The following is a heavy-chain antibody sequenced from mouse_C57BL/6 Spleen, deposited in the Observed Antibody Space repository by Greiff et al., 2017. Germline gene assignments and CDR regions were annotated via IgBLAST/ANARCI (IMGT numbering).Heavy chain of an antibody. CDR3: ARSTVVAKDYFDY. Sequence: VQLQQSGAELVRPGSSVKMSCKTSGYTFTSYGINWVKQRPGPGLEWIGYIYIGNGYTEYNEKFKGKATLTSDTSSSTAYMQRSSLTSEDSAIYFCARSTVVAKDYFDYWGQGTTLTVSS. CDR2: IYIGNGYT. D-gene: IGHD1-1*01. J-gene: IGHJ2*01. V-gene: IGHV1-58*01. CDR1: GYTFTSYG.